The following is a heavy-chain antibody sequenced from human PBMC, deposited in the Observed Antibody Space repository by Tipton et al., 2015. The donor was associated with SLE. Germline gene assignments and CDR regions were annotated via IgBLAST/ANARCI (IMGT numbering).Heavy chain of an antibody. V-gene: IGHV4-39*07. CDR2: IYYSGST. D-gene: IGHD3-9*01. Sequence: PGLVKPSETLSLTCTVSGGSISSSSYYWGWIRQPPGKGLEWIGSIYYSGSTYYNPSLKSRVTISVDTSKNQFSLKLSSVTAADTAVYYCARLYYDILTGSSRDWYFDYWGQGTLVTVSS. J-gene: IGHJ4*02. CDR3: ARLYYDILTGSSRDWYFDY. CDR1: GGSISSSSYY.